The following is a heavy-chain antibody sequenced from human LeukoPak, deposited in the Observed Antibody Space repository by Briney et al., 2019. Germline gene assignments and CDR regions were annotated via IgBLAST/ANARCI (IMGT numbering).Heavy chain of an antibody. CDR2: ISSSGST. J-gene: IGHJ5*02. CDR3: ARDLDYYDSTWFDP. Sequence: SETLSLTCTVSGDSISSGDYYWSWIRQPAGKGLEWIGRISSSGSTNYNPSLKSRVTISVDTSKNQFSLKLSSVTAADTAVYYCARDLDYYDSTWFDPWGQGTLVTVSS. V-gene: IGHV4-61*02. CDR1: GDSISSGDYY. D-gene: IGHD3-22*01.